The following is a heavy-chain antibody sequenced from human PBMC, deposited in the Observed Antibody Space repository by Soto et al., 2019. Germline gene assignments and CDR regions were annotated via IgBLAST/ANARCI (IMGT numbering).Heavy chain of an antibody. CDR2: INHSGSI. D-gene: IGHD4-4*01. J-gene: IGHJ5*02. CDR3: ERGSMYSNYNWFDP. Sequence: SSETLSLTCAVSGGSLSDYYWSWIRQPPGKGLEWIGEINHSGSIKYNPSLKSRVTISVDTSKNQFSLKLSSVTAADTAVYYCERGSMYSNYNWFDPWGQGTLVTVS. V-gene: IGHV4-34*01. CDR1: GGSLSDYY.